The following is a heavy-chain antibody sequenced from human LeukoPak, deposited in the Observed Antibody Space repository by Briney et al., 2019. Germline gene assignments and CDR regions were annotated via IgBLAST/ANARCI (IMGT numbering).Heavy chain of an antibody. D-gene: IGHD3-22*01. CDR3: ARDGRSSGYYPGY. V-gene: IGHV4-39*07. CDR1: GGSISSSSYY. CDR2: IYYSGST. J-gene: IGHJ4*02. Sequence: SETLSLTCTVSGGSISSSSYYWGWIRQPPGKGLEWIGSIYYSGSTYYNPSLKSRVTISVDTSKNQFSLKLSSVTAADTAVYYCARDGRSSGYYPGYWGQGTLVTVSS.